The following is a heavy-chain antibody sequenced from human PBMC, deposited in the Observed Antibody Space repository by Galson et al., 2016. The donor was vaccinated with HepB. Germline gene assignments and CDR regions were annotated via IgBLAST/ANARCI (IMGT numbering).Heavy chain of an antibody. J-gene: IGHJ4*02. V-gene: IGHV3-30*18. CDR3: AKRDYPDSRDYYPLFDY. D-gene: IGHD3-22*01. CDR2: ISYDGTDK. Sequence: SLRLSCAASGFTFSDYGLHWVRQAPGKGLEWVAVISYDGTDKYSADSVRGRFIISRDSSNNTLYLQLNNLRAEDTAVYYCAKRDYPDSRDYYPLFDYWGQGTLVTVSS. CDR1: GFTFSDYG.